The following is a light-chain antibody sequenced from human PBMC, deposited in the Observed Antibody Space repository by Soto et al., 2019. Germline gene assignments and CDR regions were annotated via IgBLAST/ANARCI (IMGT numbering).Light chain of an antibody. J-gene: IGKJ5*01. CDR1: QSVSSN. Sequence: EIVMTQSPATLSVSPGERATLSCRASQSVSSNLAWYQQKPGQAPRLLIYGASSRATGIPDRFSGRESGTDFTLTITTLEPEDSAVYFCQQYASWPITFGQGTRLEIK. CDR2: GAS. V-gene: IGKV3D-15*01. CDR3: QQYASWPIT.